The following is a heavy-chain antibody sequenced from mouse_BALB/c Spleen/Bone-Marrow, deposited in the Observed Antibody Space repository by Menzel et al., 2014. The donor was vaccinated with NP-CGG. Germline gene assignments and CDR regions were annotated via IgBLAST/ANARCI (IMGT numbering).Heavy chain of an antibody. CDR2: IDPSDSET. V-gene: IGHV1-69*02. D-gene: IGHD2-1*01. CDR1: GYTFTRYW. CDR3: ARSGGNYVAWFVY. Sequence: QVHVKQSGAEVVKPGAPVKLSCKASGYTFTRYWMHWVRQRPGRGLEWIGKIDPSDSETHYNHEFKDKATLTVDKSSSAAYIQRSSLTSEDSAVYFCARSGGNYVAWFVYWGQGTLVTVSP. J-gene: IGHJ3*01.